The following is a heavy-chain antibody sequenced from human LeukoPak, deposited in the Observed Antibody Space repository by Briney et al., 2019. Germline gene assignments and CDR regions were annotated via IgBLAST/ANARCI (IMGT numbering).Heavy chain of an antibody. CDR3: AREERPENWFDP. V-gene: IGHV4-38-2*02. CDR1: DYPISSGYF. J-gene: IGHJ5*02. CDR2: IYHSGTT. Sequence: SETLSLTCNVSDYPISSGYFWAWVRQPPGKGLEWVGSIYHSGTTYFRPSLKSRVAISVDTSKNQFSLYMSSVTAADTAVYYCAREERPENWFDPWGQGTLVTVSS.